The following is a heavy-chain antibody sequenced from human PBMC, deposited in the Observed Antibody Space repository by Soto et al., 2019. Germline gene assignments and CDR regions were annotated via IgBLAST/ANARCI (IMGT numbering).Heavy chain of an antibody. CDR1: GFTFSSYA. CDR3: AKVFKEYSGYDWLAFDI. V-gene: IGHV3-23*01. J-gene: IGHJ3*02. D-gene: IGHD5-12*01. CDR2: ISGSGGST. Sequence: GGSLRLSCAASGFTFSSYAMSWVRQAPGKGLEWVSAISGSGGSTYYADSVKGRFTISRDNSKNTLYLQMNSLRAEDTAVYYCAKVFKEYSGYDWLAFDIWGQGTMVTVSS.